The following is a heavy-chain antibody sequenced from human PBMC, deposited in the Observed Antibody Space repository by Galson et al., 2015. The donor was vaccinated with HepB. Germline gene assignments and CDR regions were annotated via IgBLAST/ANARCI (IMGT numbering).Heavy chain of an antibody. J-gene: IGHJ6*02. CDR1: GDSVSNNNAA. D-gene: IGHD1-14*01. CDR3: ARVPGTTYYYGMDV. V-gene: IGHV6-1*01. CDR2: TYYRARWYS. Sequence: CAISGDSVSNNNAAWYWIRQSPSRGLEWLGRTYYRARWYSDYTASLRSRISINADTSKNQFSLQLNSVTPEDTAVYYCARVPGTTYYYGMDVWGQGTTVTVSS.